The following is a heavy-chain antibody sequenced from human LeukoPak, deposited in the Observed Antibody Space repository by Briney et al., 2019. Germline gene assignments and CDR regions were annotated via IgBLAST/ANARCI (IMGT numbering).Heavy chain of an antibody. CDR3: ARAPRVLVTSTRYYFDY. Sequence: ASVKVSCKASGYTFTSYYMHWVRQAPGQGLEWMGIINPSGGSTSYAQKFQGRVTMTRDTSTSTVYMELSSLRSEDTAVYYCARAPRVLVTSTRYYFDYWGQGTLVTVSS. CDR1: GYTFTSYY. CDR2: INPSGGST. V-gene: IGHV1-46*01. D-gene: IGHD2-21*02. J-gene: IGHJ4*02.